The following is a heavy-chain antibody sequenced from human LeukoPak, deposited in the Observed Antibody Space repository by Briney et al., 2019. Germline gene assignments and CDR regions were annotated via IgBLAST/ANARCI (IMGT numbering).Heavy chain of an antibody. CDR1: GGSISSYY. J-gene: IGHJ5*02. CDR3: ARLRGGSGVNWFDP. CDR2: IYYSGST. D-gene: IGHD2-15*01. Sequence: SETLSLTCTVSGGSISSYYWSWIRQPPGKGLEWIGYIYYSGSTNYNPSLKSRVTISVDTSKNQFSLKLTSLTAADTAVYYCARLRGGSGVNWFDPGGQGTLVTVSS. V-gene: IGHV4-59*12.